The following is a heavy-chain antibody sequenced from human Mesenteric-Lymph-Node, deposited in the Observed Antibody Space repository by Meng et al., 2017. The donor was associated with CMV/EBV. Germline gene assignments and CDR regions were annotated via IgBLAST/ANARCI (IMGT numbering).Heavy chain of an antibody. V-gene: IGHV3-23*01. CDR2: ISGSGGST. J-gene: IGHJ6*02. CDR1: GFTFSSYA. CDR3: AKERGYGMDV. Sequence: GESLKISCAASGFTFSSYAMSWVRQAPGKGLEWVSAISGSGGSTYYADSVKGRFTISRDNSKKTLHLQMNSLRAEDTAVYYCAKERGYGMDVWGQGTTVTVSS.